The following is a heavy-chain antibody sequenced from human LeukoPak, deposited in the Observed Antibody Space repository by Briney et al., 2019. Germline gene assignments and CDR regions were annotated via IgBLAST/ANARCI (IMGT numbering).Heavy chain of an antibody. CDR3: AKSHYYGSGSIDY. Sequence: GGSLRLSCTGSGFTFADYTLSWFRQAPGKGLAWISTVSASGDSTSYADSVKGRFTISRDNSKNALYLQVNSLRADDAALYYCAKSHYYGSGSIDYWGQGTLVTVSS. V-gene: IGHV3-23*01. J-gene: IGHJ4*02. CDR2: VSASGDST. CDR1: GFTFADYT. D-gene: IGHD3-10*01.